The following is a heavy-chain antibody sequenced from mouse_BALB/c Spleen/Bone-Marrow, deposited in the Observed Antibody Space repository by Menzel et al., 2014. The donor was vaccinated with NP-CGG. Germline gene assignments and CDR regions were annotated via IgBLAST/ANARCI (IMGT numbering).Heavy chain of an antibody. CDR1: GYTFXSYW. J-gene: IGHJ3*01. CDR2: ILPGSGST. V-gene: IGHV1-9*01. D-gene: IGHD4-1*01. Sequence: VQLVESGAELMKPGASVKISCKATGYTFXSYWIEWVKQRPGHGLEWIGEILPGSGSTNYNEKFKGKATFTADTSSNTAYMQLSSLTSEDSAVYYSARWVPYWEFAYWGQGTLVTVSA. CDR3: ARWVPYWEFAY.